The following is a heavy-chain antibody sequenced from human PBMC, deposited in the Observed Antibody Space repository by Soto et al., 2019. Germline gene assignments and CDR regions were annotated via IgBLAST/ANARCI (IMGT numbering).Heavy chain of an antibody. CDR2: ISGSGGST. CDR3: AKDLGGFGHYYCYYYMDV. D-gene: IGHD3-10*01. CDR1: GFTFSSYA. J-gene: IGHJ6*03. Sequence: EVQLLESGGGLVQPGGSLRLSCAASGFTFSSYAMSWVRQAPGKGLEWVSAISGSGGSTYYADSVKGRFTISRDNSKNTLYLQRTSLRAEATAVYYCAKDLGGFGHYYCYYYMDVWGKGTTVTVSS. V-gene: IGHV3-23*01.